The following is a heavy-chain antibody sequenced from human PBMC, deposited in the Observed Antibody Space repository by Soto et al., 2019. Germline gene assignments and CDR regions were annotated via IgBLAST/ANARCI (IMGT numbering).Heavy chain of an antibody. J-gene: IGHJ5*02. CDR3: ARGGAEANYFGL. CDR1: GGAVDNGGFY. Sequence: SKTLSLTCTVSGGAVDNGGFYWSWIRQQPGKGLEWIGHICCSGSSHYNPSLRSRVTISMDTSKNDLSLKLNSVTAADTAVYYCARGGAEANYFGLWGQGILVTVSS. V-gene: IGHV4-31*03. CDR2: ICCSGSS.